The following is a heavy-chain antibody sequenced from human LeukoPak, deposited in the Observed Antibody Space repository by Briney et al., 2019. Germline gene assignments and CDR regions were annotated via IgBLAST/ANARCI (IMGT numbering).Heavy chain of an antibody. CDR2: ICHSGNR. V-gene: IGHV4-4*02. J-gene: IGHJ4*02. D-gene: IGHD3-10*01. CDR1: GGSISSSNC. CDR3: ATPKGYYYGAGPGYFDY. Sequence: SETLSLTCAVSGGSISSSNCWSWVRQPPGKGLEWIGEICHSGNRNLNPSLKSRVNIAVDKSKNQFSLNVSSVTAADTAVYFCATPKGYYYGAGPGYFDYWGQGSLVIVSS.